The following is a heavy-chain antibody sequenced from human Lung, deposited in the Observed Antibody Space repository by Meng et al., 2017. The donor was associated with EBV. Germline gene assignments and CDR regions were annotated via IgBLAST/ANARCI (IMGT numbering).Heavy chain of an antibody. CDR3: AREYSSSSGLPGP. J-gene: IGHJ5*02. CDR2: IYDSGST. V-gene: IGHV4-30-4*08. Sequence: HVQLRESGPGLVKPSQTLSLTCTVSGGSIRFGDYYWGWIRQPPGKGLEWIGYIYDSGSTSYNPSLMSRVTISVDTSRNQFSLKLTSVTAADTAVYYCAREYSSSSGLPGPWGQGTLVTVSS. CDR1: GGSIRFGDYY. D-gene: IGHD6-6*01.